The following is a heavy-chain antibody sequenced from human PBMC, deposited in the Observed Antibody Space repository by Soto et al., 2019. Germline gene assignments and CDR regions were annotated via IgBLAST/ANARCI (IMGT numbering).Heavy chain of an antibody. J-gene: IGHJ6*02. D-gene: IGHD2-15*01. V-gene: IGHV1-69*12. CDR3: ARLIVVVVAAVGGYGMDV. CDR2: IIPIFGTA. CDR1: GGSFSSYA. Sequence: QVQLVQSGAEVKKPGSSVKVSCKASGGSFSSYAISWVRQAPGQGLEWMGGIIPIFGTANYAQKFQGRVTITADESPSTAYMELSSLRSEDTAVYYCARLIVVVVAAVGGYGMDVWGQVTTVTVSS.